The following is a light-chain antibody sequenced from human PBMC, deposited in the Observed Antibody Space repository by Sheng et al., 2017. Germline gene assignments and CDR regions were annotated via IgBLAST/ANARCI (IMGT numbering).Light chain of an antibody. J-gene: IGLJ2*01. CDR3: ETWDSGLSAVL. V-gene: IGLV1-51*01. CDR2: DND. Sequence: QSVLTQPPSMSAAPGQKVTISCSGGTSNIGSNYVSWYQHLPGTAPKLLIYDNDQRPSGIPDRISGSKSGTSATLGITGLQTGDEADYYCETWDSGLSAVLFGGGTRLTVL. CDR1: TSNIGSNY.